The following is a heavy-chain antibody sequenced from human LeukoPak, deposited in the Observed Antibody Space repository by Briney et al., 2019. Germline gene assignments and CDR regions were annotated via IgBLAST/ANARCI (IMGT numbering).Heavy chain of an antibody. CDR3: ASDLERDGYNMPETP. J-gene: IGHJ5*02. CDR1: GGTFSSYA. D-gene: IGHD5-24*01. V-gene: IGHV1-69*13. Sequence: SVKVSCKASGGTFSSYAISWVRQAPGQGLEWMGGIIPTFGTANYAQKFQGRVTITADESTSTAYMELSSLRSEDTAVYYCASDLERDGYNMPETPWGQGTLVTVSS. CDR2: IIPTFGTA.